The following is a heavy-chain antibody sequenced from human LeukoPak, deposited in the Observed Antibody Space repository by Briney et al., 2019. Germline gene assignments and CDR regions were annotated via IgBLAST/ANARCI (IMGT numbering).Heavy chain of an antibody. CDR3: ARGLWFGELSAFDY. D-gene: IGHD3-10*01. CDR2: VYYSGNT. CDR1: GGSISSYY. V-gene: IGHV4-59*01. J-gene: IGHJ4*02. Sequence: SETLSLTCTVSGGSISSYYWSWIRQPPGKGLEWIGYVYYSGNTNCHPSLKSRVTISVDTSKNQFSLKLSSVTAEDTAVYYCARGLWFGELSAFDYWGQGTLVTVSS.